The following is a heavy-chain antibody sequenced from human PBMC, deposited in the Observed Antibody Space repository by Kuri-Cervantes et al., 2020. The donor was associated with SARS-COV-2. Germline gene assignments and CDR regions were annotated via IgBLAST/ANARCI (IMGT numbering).Heavy chain of an antibody. CDR2: IYINGDT. V-gene: IGHV4-59*10. CDR3: ARVGRIAARYYFDY. CDR1: GGSFSGYY. J-gene: IGHJ4*02. Sequence: SETLSLTCAVYGGSFSGYYLSWIRQSAGKGMEWIGRIYINGDTNYNPSLRSRLTISGDTSKNQFSLRLSSVTAADTAVYYCARVGRIAARYYFDYWGQGNLTVSS. D-gene: IGHD6-6*01.